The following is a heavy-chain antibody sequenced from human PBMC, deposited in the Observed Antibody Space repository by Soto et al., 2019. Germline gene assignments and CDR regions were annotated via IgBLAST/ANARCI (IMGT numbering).Heavy chain of an antibody. CDR3: ARRVDYVWGSYRYSPYFDY. V-gene: IGHV4-59*08. CDR1: GGSISSYY. CDR2: IYYSGST. Sequence: QVQLQESGPGLVKRSETLSLTCTVSGGSISSYYWSWIRQPPGKGLEWIGYIYYSGSTNYNPSLKSRVTISVDTSKNQFSLKLSSVTAADTAVYYCARRVDYVWGSYRYSPYFDYWGQGTLVTVSS. J-gene: IGHJ4*02. D-gene: IGHD3-16*02.